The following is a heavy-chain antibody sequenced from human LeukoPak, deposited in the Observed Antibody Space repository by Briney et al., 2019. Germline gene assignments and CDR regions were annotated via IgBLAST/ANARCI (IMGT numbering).Heavy chain of an antibody. CDR2: IYYSGST. J-gene: IGHJ4*02. CDR1: GGSISSSSYY. CDR3: ASVRSGQLARLFDY. Sequence: SETLSLTCTVSGGSISSSSYYWGWIRQPPGKGLEWIGSIYYSGSTYYNPSLKSRVTISVDTSKNQFSLKLSSVTAADTAVYYCASVRSGQLARLFDYWGQGTLVTVSS. V-gene: IGHV4-39*07. D-gene: IGHD6-13*01.